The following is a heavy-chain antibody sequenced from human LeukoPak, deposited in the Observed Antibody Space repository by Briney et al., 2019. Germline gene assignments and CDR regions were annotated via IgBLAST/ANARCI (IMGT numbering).Heavy chain of an antibody. V-gene: IGHV4-34*01. Sequence: PSETLSLTCAVYGGSLSGYYWRWISQPPGKGLEWIGEINHSGSTKYNPSLKSRVTISVDTSKNQFSLKLSSVTAADTGVYYCARPKQMQLVPAYYFDYWGQGTLVTVSS. CDR2: INHSGST. D-gene: IGHD6-13*01. CDR3: ARPKQMQLVPAYYFDY. J-gene: IGHJ4*02. CDR1: GGSLSGYY.